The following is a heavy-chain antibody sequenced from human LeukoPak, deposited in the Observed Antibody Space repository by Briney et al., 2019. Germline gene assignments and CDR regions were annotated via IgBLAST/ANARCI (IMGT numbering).Heavy chain of an antibody. CDR1: GYTFTGYY. D-gene: IGHD2-8*01. CDR2: INPNSGGT. V-gene: IGHV1-2*02. CDR3: ARDGYGYGVWQQLDY. J-gene: IGHJ4*02. Sequence: ASVKVSCKASGYTFTGYYMHWVRQAPGQGLEWMGWINPNSGGTNYAQKFQGRVTMTRDTSVSTAYMELSSLRSEDTAVYYCARDGYGYGVWQQLDYWGQGTLVTVSS.